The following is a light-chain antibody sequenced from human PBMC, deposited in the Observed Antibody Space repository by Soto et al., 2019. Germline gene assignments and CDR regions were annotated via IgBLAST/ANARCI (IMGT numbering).Light chain of an antibody. CDR2: DAS. CDR3: QQRSNWPLT. V-gene: IGKV3-11*01. J-gene: IGKJ4*01. Sequence: EILLTQSPSPLSFSPGERATLSCKASQRVSSYLAWYQQKPGQAPRLLIYDASNRATGIPARFSGSGSGTDFTLTISSLEPEDFAVYYCQQRSNWPLTFGGGTKVDIK. CDR1: QRVSSY.